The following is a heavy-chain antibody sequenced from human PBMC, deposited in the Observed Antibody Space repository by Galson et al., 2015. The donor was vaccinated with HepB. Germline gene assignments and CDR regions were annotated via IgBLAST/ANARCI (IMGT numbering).Heavy chain of an antibody. V-gene: IGHV1-46*01. CDR2: INPSGDST. D-gene: IGHD1-26*01. CDR3: ARGPPSGIYYYADF. CDR1: GYTFSSYY. Sequence: SVKVSCKASGYTFSSYYMHWVRQAPGQGLEWMGIINPSGDSTIYAQKFQGRVTMTRDTSTTTVCMELSSLRSEDTAVYYCARGPPSGIYYYADFWGQGTLVTVSS. J-gene: IGHJ4*02.